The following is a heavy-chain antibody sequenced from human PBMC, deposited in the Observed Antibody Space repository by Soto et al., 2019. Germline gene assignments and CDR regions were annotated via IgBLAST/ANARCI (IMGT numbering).Heavy chain of an antibody. CDR3: ARAERLTWYFDL. J-gene: IGHJ2*01. V-gene: IGHV1-69*13. CDR1: GGSFSSYA. Sequence: SVKVSCKAAGGSFSSYAIIWVRQAPGQGLEWMGGIIPIFGTANYAQKFQGRVTITADESTSTAYMELSSLRSEDTAVYYCARAERLTWYFDLWGRGTLVTVSS. D-gene: IGHD6-25*01. CDR2: IIPIFGTA.